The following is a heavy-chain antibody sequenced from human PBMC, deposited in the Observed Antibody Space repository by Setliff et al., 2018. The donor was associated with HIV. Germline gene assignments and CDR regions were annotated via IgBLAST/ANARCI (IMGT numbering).Heavy chain of an antibody. CDR2: ISYGGGT. CDR1: GGSITSGYY. D-gene: IGHD2-21*02. CDR3: ATLDPSGGNFLAY. J-gene: IGHJ4*02. Sequence: PSETLSLTCTVSGGSITSGYYWGWIRQSPGKGLEWIGSISYGGGTHYNPSLKSRVTISLDTSKMQFSLRLTSVTAADTAVYYCATLDPSGGNFLAYWGQGTLVTVSS. V-gene: IGHV4-38-2*02.